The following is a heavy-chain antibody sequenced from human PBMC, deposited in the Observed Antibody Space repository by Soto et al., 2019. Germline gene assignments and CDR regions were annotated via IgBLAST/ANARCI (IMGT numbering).Heavy chain of an antibody. J-gene: IGHJ4*02. CDR1: GYTFTSYA. D-gene: IGHD3-22*01. V-gene: IGHV1-3*01. CDR2: INAGNGNT. CDR3: ARDEDYYDSSGSIDY. Sequence: EASVKVSCKASGYTFTSYAMHWVRQAPGQRLEWMGWINAGNGNTKYSQKLQGRVTITRDTSASTAYMELSSLRSEDTAVYYCARDEDYYDSSGSIDYWGQGTLVTVS.